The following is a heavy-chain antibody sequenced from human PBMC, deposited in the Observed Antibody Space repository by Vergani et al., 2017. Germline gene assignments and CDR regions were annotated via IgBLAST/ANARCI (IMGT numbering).Heavy chain of an antibody. V-gene: IGHV1-69*12. Sequence: QVQLVQSGAEVKKPGSSVKVSCKASGGTFSSYAISWVRQAPGQGLEWIGGIIPIFGTANYAQKFQGRVTITADESTSTAYMELSSLRSEDTAVYYCASPRSGYDVEAVTGHVYYYFGMEVWGQGTTVTVSS. CDR3: ASPRSGYDVEAVTGHVYYYFGMEV. CDR1: GGTFSSYA. J-gene: IGHJ6*02. CDR2: IIPIFGTA. D-gene: IGHD5-12*01.